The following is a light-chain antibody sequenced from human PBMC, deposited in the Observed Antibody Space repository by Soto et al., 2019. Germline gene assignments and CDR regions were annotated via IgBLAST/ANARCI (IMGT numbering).Light chain of an antibody. Sequence: EIVLTQSPGTLSLSPGESATLSCRASQSVSSSYLGWYQQKPGQAPRLLIYGASSRATGIPDRFSGSGSGTDFTLTISGLEPDDFAVYYCQQYGSSPRTFGQGTKVDIK. J-gene: IGKJ1*01. V-gene: IGKV3-20*01. CDR2: GAS. CDR3: QQYGSSPRT. CDR1: QSVSSSY.